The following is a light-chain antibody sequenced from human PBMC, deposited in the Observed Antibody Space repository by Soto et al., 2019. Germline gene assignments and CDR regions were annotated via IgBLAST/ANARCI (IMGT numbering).Light chain of an antibody. Sequence: QAVLTQSPSASASLGASVRLTCTLSSGHSNYAIAWHRQQPEKGPQYLMRINSDGSHSKGDGIPDRFSGSRSGAERYLTISSLQSEDEADYYCQTWGTGIHVFGGGTKLTVL. V-gene: IGLV4-69*01. J-gene: IGLJ3*02. CDR3: QTWGTGIHV. CDR2: INSDGSH. CDR1: SGHSNYA.